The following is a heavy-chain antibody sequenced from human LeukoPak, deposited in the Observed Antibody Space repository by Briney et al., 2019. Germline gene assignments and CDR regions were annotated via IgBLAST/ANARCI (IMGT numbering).Heavy chain of an antibody. V-gene: IGHV3-23*01. CDR1: GFTFSTYG. J-gene: IGHJ4*02. Sequence: PGGSLRLSCAASGFTFSTYGMSWVCQAPGKGLEWVSAISGSSDATFYADSVKGRFTVSRDNSKNTLYLQMNSLRAEGTAVYFCAKDMVRGYYFDCWGQGTLVTVSS. CDR3: AKDMVRGYYFDC. D-gene: IGHD3-10*01. CDR2: ISGSSDAT.